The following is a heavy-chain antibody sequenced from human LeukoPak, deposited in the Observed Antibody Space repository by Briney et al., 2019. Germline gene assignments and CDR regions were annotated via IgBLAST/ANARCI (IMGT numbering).Heavy chain of an antibody. CDR2: INHSGST. J-gene: IGHJ6*03. Sequence: SETLSLTCAVYGGSFSGYYWSWIRQPPGKGLEWIGEINHSGSTNYNPSLKSRVTIPVDTSKNQFSLKLSSVTAADTAVYYCARVPSYYYYYYMDVWGKGTTVTVSS. V-gene: IGHV4-34*01. CDR1: GGSFSGYY. CDR3: ARVPSYYYYYYMDV.